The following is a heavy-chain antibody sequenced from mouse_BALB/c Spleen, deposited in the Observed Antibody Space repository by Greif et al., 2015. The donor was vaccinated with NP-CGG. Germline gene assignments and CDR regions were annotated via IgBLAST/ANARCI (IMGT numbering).Heavy chain of an antibody. Sequence: EVQLQQSGAELVKPGASVKLSCTASGFNIKDTYMHWVKQRPEQGLEWIGRVDPANGNTKNDPKFQGKATITADTSSNTAYLQLSSLTSEDTAVYYCARWDWYFDVWGAGTTVTVSS. CDR1: GFNIKDTY. J-gene: IGHJ1*01. CDR2: VDPANGNT. CDR3: ARWDWYFDV. V-gene: IGHV14-3*02.